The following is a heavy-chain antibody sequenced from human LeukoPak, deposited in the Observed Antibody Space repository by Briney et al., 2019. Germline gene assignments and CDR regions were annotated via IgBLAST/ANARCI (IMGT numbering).Heavy chain of an antibody. CDR2: IYPGDSDT. D-gene: IGHD3-10*01. V-gene: IGHV5-51*01. CDR3: ARPLIPDYYGSGSYKRGAFDI. J-gene: IGHJ3*02. CDR1: GYRFTSYW. Sequence: GESLKISCKGSGYRFTSYWIGWVRPMPGKGLEWMGIIYPGDSDTRYSPSFQGQVHISADKSISTAYLQWSSLKASDTAMYYCARPLIPDYYGSGSYKRGAFDIWGQGTMVTVSS.